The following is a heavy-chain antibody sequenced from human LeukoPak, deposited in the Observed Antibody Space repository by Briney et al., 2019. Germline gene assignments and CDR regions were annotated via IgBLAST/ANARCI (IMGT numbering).Heavy chain of an antibody. V-gene: IGHV3-48*03. D-gene: IGHD3-16*01. Sequence: GGSLRLSCAASGFTFSSYEMNWVRQAPGKGLEWVSYISSSGSTIYYADSVKSRFTISRDNAKNSLYLQMNSLRAEDTAVYYCARCLYDYVWGSSLAAYDYWGQGTLVTVSS. J-gene: IGHJ4*02. CDR2: ISSSGSTI. CDR3: ARCLYDYVWGSSLAAYDY. CDR1: GFTFSSYE.